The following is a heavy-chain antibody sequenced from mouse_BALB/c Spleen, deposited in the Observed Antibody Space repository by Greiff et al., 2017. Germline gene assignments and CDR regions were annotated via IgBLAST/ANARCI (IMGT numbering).Heavy chain of an antibody. V-gene: IGHV5-12-2*01. D-gene: IGHD2-3*01. CDR1: GFTFSSYT. Sequence: DVMLVESGGGLVKPGGSLKLSCAASGFTFSSYTMSWVRQTPEKRLEWVAYISNGGGSTYYPDTVKGRFTISRDNAKNTLYLQMSSLKSEDTAMYYCARGGGYYVYAMDYWGQGTSVTVSS. CDR3: ARGGGYYVYAMDY. J-gene: IGHJ4*01. CDR2: ISNGGGST.